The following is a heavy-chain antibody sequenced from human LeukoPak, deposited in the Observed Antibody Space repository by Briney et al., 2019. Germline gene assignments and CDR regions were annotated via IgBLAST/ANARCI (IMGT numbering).Heavy chain of an antibody. V-gene: IGHV1-2*02. CDR3: ARLGEITMVRGSGSHPGY. J-gene: IGHJ4*02. CDR2: INPNSGGT. CDR1: GYTFTGYY. Sequence: ASVKVSCKASGYTFTGYYMHWVRQAPGQGLEWMGWINPNSGGTNYAQKFQGRVTMSRDTSINTAYMELGRLRSDDTAVYYCARLGEITMVRGSGSHPGYWGQGTLVTVSS. D-gene: IGHD3-10*01.